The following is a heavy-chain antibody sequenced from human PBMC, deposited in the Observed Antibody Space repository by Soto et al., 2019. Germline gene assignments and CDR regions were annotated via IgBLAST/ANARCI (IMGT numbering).Heavy chain of an antibody. D-gene: IGHD3-3*01. J-gene: IGHJ5*02. CDR3: ARGGLIFGVVILNWFAP. Sequence: SATLSLTCGGYAGVSSAYYYSCIRQPPGKGLEWIGEHNHSGSTNYYLAPKSRATISVNTCNNQISLQLSSVTDADTAVYYCARGGLIFGVVILNWFAPWGQGTFGTV. V-gene: IGHV4-34*01. CDR2: HNHSGST. CDR1: AGVSSAYY.